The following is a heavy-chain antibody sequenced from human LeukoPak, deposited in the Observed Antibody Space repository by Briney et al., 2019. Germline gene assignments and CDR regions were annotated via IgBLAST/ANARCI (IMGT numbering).Heavy chain of an antibody. Sequence: GASVKVSCKASGYTFTSYAMHWVRQAPGQRLEWMGWSNAGNGNTKYSQEFQGRVTITRDTSASTAYMELSSLRSDDTAVYYCARDESGAKVFQHWGQGTLVTVSS. CDR2: SNAGNGNT. V-gene: IGHV1-3*02. D-gene: IGHD1-26*01. CDR3: ARDESGAKVFQH. J-gene: IGHJ1*01. CDR1: GYTFTSYA.